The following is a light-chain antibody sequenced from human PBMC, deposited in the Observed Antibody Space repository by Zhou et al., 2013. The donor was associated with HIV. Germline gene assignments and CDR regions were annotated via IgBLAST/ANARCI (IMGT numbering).Light chain of an antibody. Sequence: DIQMTQSPSTLSTSVGDRVTITCRASQSISSWLAWYQQKPGKAPKLLIYKASSLESGVPSRFSGSGSGTEFTLTISSLQPDDFATYYCQQYNSYLYTFGQGPSWKIK. CDR2: KAS. CDR1: QSISSW. J-gene: IGKJ2*01. V-gene: IGKV1-5*03. CDR3: QQYNSYLYT.